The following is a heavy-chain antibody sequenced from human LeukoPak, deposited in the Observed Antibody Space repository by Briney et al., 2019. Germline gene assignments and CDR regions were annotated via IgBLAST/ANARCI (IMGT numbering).Heavy chain of an antibody. V-gene: IGHV3-7*01. J-gene: IGHJ4*02. D-gene: IGHD1-26*01. CDR3: ARDLSGSFDY. CDR2: IKQDGSEK. Sequence: GGSLRLSCAASGFTFSNYWVNWVRQAPGKGLEWVANIKQDGSEKYYVDSVKGRFTISRDNAKNTVYLQMNSLRAEDTAVYYCARDLSGSFDYWGQGTLVSVSS. CDR1: GFTFSNYW.